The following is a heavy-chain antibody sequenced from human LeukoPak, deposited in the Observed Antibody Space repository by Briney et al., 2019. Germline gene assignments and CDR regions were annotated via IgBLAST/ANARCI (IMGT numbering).Heavy chain of an antibody. V-gene: IGHV4-59*12. J-gene: IGHJ4*02. CDR2: VYYSGST. CDR3: ARAWATDYFDY. CDR1: GGSISNYY. Sequence: SETLSLTCTVSGGSISNYYWNWVRQPPGKGLEWIGYVYYSGSTNYNPSLKSRVTISVDTSKNQFSLKLSSVTAADTAVYYCARAWATDYFDYWGQGTLVSVSA.